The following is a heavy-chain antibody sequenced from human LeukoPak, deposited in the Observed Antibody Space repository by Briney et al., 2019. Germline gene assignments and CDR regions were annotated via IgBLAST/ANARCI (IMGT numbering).Heavy chain of an antibody. V-gene: IGHV4-59*08. CDR3: ARHGPLWSGYYTEWYFDL. Sequence: SETLSLTCTVSGGSISSYYWSWIRQPPGKGLEWIGYIYYSGSTNYNPSLKSRVTISVDTSKNQFPLKLSSVTAADTAVYYCARHGPLWSGYYTEWYFDLWGRGTLVTVSS. D-gene: IGHD3-3*01. CDR2: IYYSGST. CDR1: GGSISSYY. J-gene: IGHJ2*01.